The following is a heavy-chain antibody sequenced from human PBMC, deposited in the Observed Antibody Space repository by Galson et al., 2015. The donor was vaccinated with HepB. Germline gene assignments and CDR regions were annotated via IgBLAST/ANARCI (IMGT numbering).Heavy chain of an antibody. CDR1: GGTFSSYA. V-gene: IGHV1-69*13. CDR3: ARDGEATTVVTNYYYYMDV. CDR2: IIPIFGTA. J-gene: IGHJ6*03. Sequence: VKVSCKASGGTFSSYAISWVRQAPGQGLEWMGGIIPIFGTANYAQKFQGRVTITADESTSTAYMELSSLRSEDTAVYYCARDGEATTVVTNYYYYMDVWGKGTTVTVSS. D-gene: IGHD4-23*01.